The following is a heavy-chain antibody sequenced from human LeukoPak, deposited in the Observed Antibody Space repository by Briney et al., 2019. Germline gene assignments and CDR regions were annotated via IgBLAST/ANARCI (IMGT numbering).Heavy chain of an antibody. CDR2: MNPHSGNT. V-gene: IGHV1-8*01. CDR3: ARPQYYDILTGYGDAFDI. J-gene: IGHJ3*02. CDR1: GYTFTNYD. Sequence: ASVKVSCKASGYTFTNYDINWVRQATGQGLEWMGWMNPHSGNTGYAQKFQGRVTMTRDTSISTAYMELSRLRSDDTAVYYCARPQYYDILTGYGDAFDIWGQGTMVTVSS. D-gene: IGHD3-9*01.